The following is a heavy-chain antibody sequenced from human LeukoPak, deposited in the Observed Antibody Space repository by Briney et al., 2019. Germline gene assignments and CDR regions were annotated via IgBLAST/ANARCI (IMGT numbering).Heavy chain of an antibody. CDR3: ARHRGDYYDSSGYYDY. CDR2: IYYSGST. J-gene: IGHJ4*02. CDR1: GGSISSYY. D-gene: IGHD3-22*01. Sequence: SETLSLTRTVSGGSISSYYWSWIRQPPGKGLEWIGYIYYSGSTNYNPSLKSRVTISVDTSKNQFSLKLSSVTAADTAVYYCARHRGDYYDSSGYYDYWGQGTLVTVSS. V-gene: IGHV4-59*08.